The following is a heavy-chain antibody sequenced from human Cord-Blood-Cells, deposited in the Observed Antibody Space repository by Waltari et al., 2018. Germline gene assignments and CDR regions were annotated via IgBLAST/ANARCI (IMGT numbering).Heavy chain of an antibody. D-gene: IGHD1-26*01. CDR3: ARDRSGSYCDY. CDR2: RHLNRGGT. Sequence: QVQLVQSGAEVKKPGASVKVSCKASGYTFTGYYMHWVRQAPGQGLEWRGWRHLNRGGTDYAQKLQGRVTMTKDTCNSTAYMELRRLRSDDTAGYYCARDRSGSYCDYWGQGTLVTVSS. V-gene: IGHV1-2*02. CDR1: GYTFTGYY. J-gene: IGHJ4*02.